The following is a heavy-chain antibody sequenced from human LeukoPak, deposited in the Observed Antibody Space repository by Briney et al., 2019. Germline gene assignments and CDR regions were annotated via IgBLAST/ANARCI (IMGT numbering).Heavy chain of an antibody. Sequence: GGSLRLSCAASGFTFTDSSMTGCPQAPGKGLEWISYIGIDSGNTNYADSAKGRFTIPADKTKNSLYLQMNSLRLEDTAVHNVRGNYKYAFDNWGQGTPVTVSS. J-gene: IGHJ4*02. V-gene: IGHV3-11*03. D-gene: IGHD3-16*01. CDR2: IGIDSGNT. CDR3: RGNYKYAFDN. CDR1: GFTFTDSS.